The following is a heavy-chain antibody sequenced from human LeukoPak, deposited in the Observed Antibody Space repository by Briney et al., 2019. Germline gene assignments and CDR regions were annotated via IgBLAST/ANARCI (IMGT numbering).Heavy chain of an antibody. D-gene: IGHD3-16*01. CDR3: AREDGGWFGP. CDR2: IHSSGST. V-gene: IGHV4-59*01. Sequence: PSETLSLTCTVSGGSISGSYWSWIRQPPEKGLEWIGFIHSSGSTDYSPSLKSRVIIAVDPDKNQFSLKLTSVTAADTAVYYCAREDGGWFGPWGQGTLVTVSS. CDR1: GGSISGSY. J-gene: IGHJ5*02.